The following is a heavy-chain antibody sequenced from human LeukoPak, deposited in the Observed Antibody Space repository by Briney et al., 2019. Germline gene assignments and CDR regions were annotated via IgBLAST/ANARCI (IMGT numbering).Heavy chain of an antibody. CDR1: GFTFSNYN. CDR3: VRVRFTRYSGSPGNTFDI. V-gene: IGHV3-48*02. Sequence: GGSLRLSCAASGFTFSNYNMNWVRQAPGKGLEWVSYISSSSNTIYYADSVKGRFTISRDNAKNSLYLQMNSLRDEDTAVYYCVRVRFTRYSGSPGNTFDIWGHGTMVTVSS. CDR2: ISSSSNTI. J-gene: IGHJ3*02. D-gene: IGHD1-26*01.